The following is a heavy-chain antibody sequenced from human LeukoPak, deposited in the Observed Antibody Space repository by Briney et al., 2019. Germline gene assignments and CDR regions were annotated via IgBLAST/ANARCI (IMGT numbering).Heavy chain of an antibody. CDR2: TSSSGSTI. CDR1: GFTFSDYY. D-gene: IGHD2-15*01. Sequence: GGSLRLSCAASGFTFSDYYMSWIRQAPGKGLEWVSYTSSSGSTIYYADSAKGRFTISRDNAKNSLYLQMNSLRAEDTAVYYCARYGCSGGSCYPDYWGQGTLVTVSS. J-gene: IGHJ4*02. V-gene: IGHV3-11*01. CDR3: ARYGCSGGSCYPDY.